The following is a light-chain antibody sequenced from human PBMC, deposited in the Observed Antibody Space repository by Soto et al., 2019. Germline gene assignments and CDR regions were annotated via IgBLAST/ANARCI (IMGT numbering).Light chain of an antibody. CDR3: QQNDCPPLT. CDR1: QDISNF. J-gene: IGKJ1*01. CDR2: AAS. Sequence: DIEMTQSPSSLSVSPGERATLSCRASQDISNFLNWYQQTPGKAPKLLTYAASGLESVVPSRFSGSGSGTDFTFTISNLQPEDAATYYCQQNDCPPLTFGQGTKVDIK. V-gene: IGKV1-33*01.